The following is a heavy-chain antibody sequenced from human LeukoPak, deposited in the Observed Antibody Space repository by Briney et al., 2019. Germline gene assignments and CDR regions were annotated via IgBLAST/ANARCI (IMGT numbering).Heavy chain of an antibody. CDR1: GFTFSSCG. Sequence: GGSLRLSCAASGFTFSSCGMHWVRQAPGKGLEWVTFIRYDGSDKYHADSVRGRITISRDNSKNTLYLQMNSLRAEDTALYYCAKDLRGLIAGIENWGQGTLVTVSS. V-gene: IGHV3-30*02. CDR3: AKDLRGLIAGIEN. CDR2: IRYDGSDK. J-gene: IGHJ4*02. D-gene: IGHD3-10*01.